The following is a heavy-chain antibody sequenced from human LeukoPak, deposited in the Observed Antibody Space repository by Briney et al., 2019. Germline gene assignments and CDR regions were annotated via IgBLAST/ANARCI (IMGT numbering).Heavy chain of an antibody. CDR2: MYYSGST. J-gene: IGHJ5*02. D-gene: IGHD1-26*01. V-gene: IGHV4-39*01. CDR3: ARQREQYVDL. Sequence: PSETLSLTCAVSGVSINSSQYYWGWIRQPPGKGLEWIGTMYYSGSTYYNPSLKSRVTISVDTSKNQFFLNLSSVTAADTAVYYCARQREQYVDLWRQASLVTVSS. CDR1: GVSINSSQYY.